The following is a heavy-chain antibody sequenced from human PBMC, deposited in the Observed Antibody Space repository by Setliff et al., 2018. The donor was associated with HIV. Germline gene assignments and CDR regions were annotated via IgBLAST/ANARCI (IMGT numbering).Heavy chain of an antibody. V-gene: IGHV4-31*03. CDR2: IFHSGDT. CDR3: ATRPRIAARPFDY. D-gene: IGHD6-6*01. Sequence: LSLTCSVSGVSVGSGGYYWHWIRQHPEKALEWIGYIFHSGDTYYNPSLKSRISMSVDTSKNQFSLELTSLTAADTAVYYCATRPRIAARPFDYWGQGMLVTVSS. J-gene: IGHJ4*02. CDR1: GVSVGSGGYY.